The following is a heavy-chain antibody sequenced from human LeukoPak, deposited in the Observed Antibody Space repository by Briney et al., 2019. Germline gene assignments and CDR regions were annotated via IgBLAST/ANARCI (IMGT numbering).Heavy chain of an antibody. D-gene: IGHD3-9*01. V-gene: IGHV1-69*13. Sequence: ASVKVSCKASGGTFSSYAISWVRQAPGQGLEWMGGIIPIFGTANYAQKFQGRVTITADESTSTAYMELSSLRSEDTAVYYCARGVASLLRYFDPAEYFDYWGQGTLVTVSS. CDR2: IIPIFGTA. J-gene: IGHJ4*02. CDR1: GGTFSSYA. CDR3: ARGVASLLRYFDPAEYFDY.